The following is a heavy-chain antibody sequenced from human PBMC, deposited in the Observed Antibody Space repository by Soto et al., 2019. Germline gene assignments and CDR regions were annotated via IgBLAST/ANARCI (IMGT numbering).Heavy chain of an antibody. CDR1: VVSISSYY. CDR3: ARGLVPAAINRGHHWWFDP. J-gene: IGHJ5*02. D-gene: IGHD2-2*02. Sequence: PWETLSLTCTFSVVSISSYYWSCIRQAPGKGLEWIGYIYYSGSTNYNPSLKSRVTISVDTSKNQFSLKLSSVTAADTAVYYCARGLVPAAINRGHHWWFDPWGQGTLVTVSS. CDR2: IYYSGST. V-gene: IGHV4-59*01.